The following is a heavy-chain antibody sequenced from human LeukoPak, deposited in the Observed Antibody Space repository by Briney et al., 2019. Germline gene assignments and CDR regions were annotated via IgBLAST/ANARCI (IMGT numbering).Heavy chain of an antibody. CDR2: SYTSGSP. V-gene: IGHV4-4*07. J-gene: IGHJ4*02. CDR1: GGSISNYY. D-gene: IGHD3-16*01. Sequence: SETLSLTCTVSGGSISNYYWSWIRQPAGKGLEWIGRSYTSGSPNYNPSLKGRVTMSVDTSKNQFSLKLSSVTAADTAVYYCARSGGSGFQLDNWGQGTLVTVSS. CDR3: ARSGGSGFQLDN.